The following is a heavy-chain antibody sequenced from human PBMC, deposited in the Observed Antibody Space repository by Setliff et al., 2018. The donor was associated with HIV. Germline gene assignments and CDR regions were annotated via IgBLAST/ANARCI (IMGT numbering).Heavy chain of an antibody. CDR1: GGTLSSYA. CDR3: ARAADSYDTTNYHFTYYYYMDV. D-gene: IGHD3-22*01. Sequence: SVKVSCKASGGTLSSYAVSWVRQAPGQGLEWMGGIIPILDVTTSAQKFQGRLTITADKSTSTAYMELSSPRSEDTAVYYCARAADSYDTTNYHFTYYYYMDVWGKGTTVTVSS. J-gene: IGHJ6*03. V-gene: IGHV1-69*10. CDR2: IIPILDVT.